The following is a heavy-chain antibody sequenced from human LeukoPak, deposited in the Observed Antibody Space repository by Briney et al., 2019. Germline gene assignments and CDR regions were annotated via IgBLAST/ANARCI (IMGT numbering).Heavy chain of an antibody. J-gene: IGHJ6*02. CDR3: ARGKITMVRGVIITGYYYYGMDV. Sequence: SETLSLTCAVFGGSFSGYYWSWIRQPPGKGLEWIGEINHSVSTNYNPSLKRRVTISVDTSKNQFSLKLSSVTAADTAVYYCARGKITMVRGVIITGYYYYGMDVWGQGTTVTVSS. CDR1: GGSFSGYY. D-gene: IGHD3-10*01. CDR2: INHSVST. V-gene: IGHV4-34*01.